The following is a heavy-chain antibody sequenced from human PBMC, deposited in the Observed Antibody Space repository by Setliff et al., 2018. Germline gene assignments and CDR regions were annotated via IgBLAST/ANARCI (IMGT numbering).Heavy chain of an antibody. J-gene: IGHJ2*01. CDR2: MNPNSGNT. V-gene: IGHV1-8*03. CDR1: GYTFTNYD. D-gene: IGHD5-18*01. CDR3: ARCALEADTVMDGTNWYFDL. Sequence: ASVKVSCKASGYTFTNYDINWVRQATGQGLEWMGWMNPNSGNTGYAQKFQGRVTITRNTSISTAYMELSSLRTEDTAVYYCARCALEADTVMDGTNWYFDLWGRGTLVTVS.